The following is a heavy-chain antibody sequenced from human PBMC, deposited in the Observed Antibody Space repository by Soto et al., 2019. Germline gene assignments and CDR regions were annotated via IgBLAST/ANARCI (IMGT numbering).Heavy chain of an antibody. CDR3: ARDKGSLQIGGNYHYRLDV. J-gene: IGHJ6*02. V-gene: IGHV1-69*12. D-gene: IGHD1-1*01. Sequence: QVQLEQSGAEVKKPGSSVKVSCKTSGGTFSNSAISWVRRSPGQGPEWMGGIMPIFRTPDYAQKVQHRGTMTADESTTTATMASRGLTSDDTAVYYCARDKGSLQIGGNYHYRLDVWGQGTRVTVSS. CDR1: GGTFSNSA. CDR2: IMPIFRTP.